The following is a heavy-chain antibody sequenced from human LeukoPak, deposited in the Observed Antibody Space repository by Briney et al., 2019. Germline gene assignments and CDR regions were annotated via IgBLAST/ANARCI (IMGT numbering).Heavy chain of an antibody. D-gene: IGHD2-2*02. V-gene: IGHV1-2*02. Sequence: ASVKVSCKACGYTFTGYYMHWVRQAPGQGLEWMGWINPNSGGTNYAQKFQGRVTMTRDTSISTAYMELSRLGSDATAVYYCARVRVKDIVVVPAAIPVYYFDYWGQGTLVTVSS. CDR1: GYTFTGYY. J-gene: IGHJ4*02. CDR2: INPNSGGT. CDR3: ARVRVKDIVVVPAAIPVYYFDY.